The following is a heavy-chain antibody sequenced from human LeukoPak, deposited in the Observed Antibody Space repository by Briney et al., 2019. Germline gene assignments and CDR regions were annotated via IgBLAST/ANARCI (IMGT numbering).Heavy chain of an antibody. CDR1: GGSFSGYY. V-gene: IGHV4-34*01. CDR2: INHGGST. J-gene: IGHJ5*02. D-gene: IGHD3-10*01. CDR3: ARAGLWFGELSQGWFDP. Sequence: SETLSLTCAVYGGSFSGYYWSWIRQPPGKGLEWIGEINHGGSTNYNPSLKSRVTISVDTSKNQFSLKLSSVTAADTAVYYCARAGLWFGELSQGWFDPWGQGTLVTVSS.